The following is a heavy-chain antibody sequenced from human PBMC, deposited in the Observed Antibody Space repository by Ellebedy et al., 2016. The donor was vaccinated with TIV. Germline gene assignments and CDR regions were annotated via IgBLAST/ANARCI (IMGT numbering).Heavy chain of an antibody. D-gene: IGHD5-24*01. CDR3: ARVAEMATISFDY. CDR1: GGSTSSYY. V-gene: IGHV4-59*08. J-gene: IGHJ4*02. Sequence: MPSETLSLTCTVSGGSTSSYYWSLIRQPPGQGLEWIGYISYSGSTNYNPSLNSRVTISVDTSKNQFALKLSSVTAADTAVYYCARVAEMATISFDYWGQGTLVTVSS. CDR2: ISYSGST.